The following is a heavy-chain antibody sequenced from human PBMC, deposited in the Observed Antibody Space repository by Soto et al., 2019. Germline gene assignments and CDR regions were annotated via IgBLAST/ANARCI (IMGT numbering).Heavy chain of an antibody. Sequence: EVQLVESGGGLVQPGGSLRLSCAASGFTFSDHYMDWVRQAPGKGLEWVGRTRNKANSYTTEYAASVKGRFTISRDDSKKSLYLQMNSLKTEDTAVYYCASSTVSADNMDVWGQGTTVTVSS. CDR1: GFTFSDHY. V-gene: IGHV3-72*01. J-gene: IGHJ6*02. CDR2: TRNKANSYTT. CDR3: ASSTVSADNMDV. D-gene: IGHD4-17*01.